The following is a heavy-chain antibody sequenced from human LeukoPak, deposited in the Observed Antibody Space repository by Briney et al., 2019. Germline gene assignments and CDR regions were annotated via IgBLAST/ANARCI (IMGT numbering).Heavy chain of an antibody. Sequence: ASVKVSCKGSGYTFTNYAVHWVRQAPGQRLEWLGWINPGNGDTKYSQNFQGRVTVTSDTSAAIAYVELNSLTSEDTAVYYCARERWHCRVNCYSVYYYALDVWGQGTTVTVSS. CDR1: GYTFTNYA. J-gene: IGHJ6*02. CDR3: ARERWHCRVNCYSVYYYALDV. CDR2: INPGNGDT. V-gene: IGHV1-3*01. D-gene: IGHD2-15*01.